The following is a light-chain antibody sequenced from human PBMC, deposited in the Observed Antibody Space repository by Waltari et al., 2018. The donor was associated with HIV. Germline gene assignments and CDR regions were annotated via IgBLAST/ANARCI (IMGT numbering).Light chain of an antibody. Sequence: DIQMTQAPSSLSASVGDRVTITCQASQDISNYLNWYQQKPGKAPQLLIDDSSKLETGVPSRFSGSGSGTDFTFTISRLYPEDIATYYCQQYDNLPITFGQGTRLEIK. V-gene: IGKV1-33*01. CDR2: DSS. CDR1: QDISNY. J-gene: IGKJ5*01. CDR3: QQYDNLPIT.